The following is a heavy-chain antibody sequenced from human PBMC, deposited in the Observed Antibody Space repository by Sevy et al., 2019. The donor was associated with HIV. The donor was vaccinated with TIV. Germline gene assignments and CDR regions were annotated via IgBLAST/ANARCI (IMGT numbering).Heavy chain of an antibody. V-gene: IGHV3-30-3*01. D-gene: IGHD6-6*01. J-gene: IGHJ4*02. CDR1: GFTFSSYA. CDR2: ISYDGSNK. Sequence: GGSLRLSCAASGFTFSSYAMHWVSQAPGKGLEWVAVISYDGSNKYYADSVKGRFTISRDNSKNTLYLQMNSLRAEDTAVYYCAREGGEIAARPDQLPFDYWGQGTLVTVSS. CDR3: AREGGEIAARPDQLPFDY.